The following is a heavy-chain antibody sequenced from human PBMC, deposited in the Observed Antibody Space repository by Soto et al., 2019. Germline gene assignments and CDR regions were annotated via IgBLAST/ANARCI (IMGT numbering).Heavy chain of an antibody. CDR3: ARARSGYYFDY. CDR1: GGSISGGGNY. V-gene: IGHV4-31*03. Sequence: SETLSLTCTVSGGSISGGGNYWSWLRQHPGKGLEWVAYIYYSGSTFYNPSLKSRVTISVVTSKNQFSLKLSSVTAADTAMYYCARARSGYYFDYWGQGTPVTVSS. D-gene: IGHD6-25*01. CDR2: IYYSGST. J-gene: IGHJ4*02.